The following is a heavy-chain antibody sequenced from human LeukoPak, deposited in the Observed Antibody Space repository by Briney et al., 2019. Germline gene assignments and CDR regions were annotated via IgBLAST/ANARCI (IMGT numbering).Heavy chain of an antibody. CDR2: IHANSGKA. V-gene: IGHV1-8*01. CDR3: ARGHYAGNRYFDN. CDR1: VYTFRDYE. J-gene: IGHJ4*02. Sequence: ASVKVSCKTSVYTFRDYEINWVRQAPGLGLEWVAWIHANSGKAGSAQKFQGRVTLTRDTSTETAFMELSGLTSDDSATYFCARGHYAGNRYFDNWGQGTLVTVSS. D-gene: IGHD4-23*01.